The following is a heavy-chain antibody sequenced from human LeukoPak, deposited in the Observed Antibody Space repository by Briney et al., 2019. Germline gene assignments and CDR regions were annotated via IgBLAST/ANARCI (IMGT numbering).Heavy chain of an antibody. CDR2: IYSGGST. J-gene: IGHJ3*02. V-gene: IGHV3-53*01. CDR3: EKLRSSSSSDAFDI. Sequence: GGSLRLSCAASGFIVSSNYMSWVRQAPGKGLEWVSLIYSGGSTYYADSVKGRFTISRDNSKNTVYLQMNSLRAEDTAVYYCEKLRSSSSSDAFDIWGQGTMVTVSS. D-gene: IGHD2-2*01. CDR1: GFIVSSNY.